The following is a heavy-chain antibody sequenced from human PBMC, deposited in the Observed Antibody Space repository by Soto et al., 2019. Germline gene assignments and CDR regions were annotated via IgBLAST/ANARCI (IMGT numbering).Heavy chain of an antibody. Sequence: GGSLRLSCAASGFTFSSYAMSWVRQAPGKGLEWVSAISGSGGSTYYADSVKGRFTISRDNSKNTPYLQMNSLRAEDTAVYYCAKDRVGAAAGTWFDPWGQGTLVTVSS. D-gene: IGHD6-13*01. J-gene: IGHJ5*02. V-gene: IGHV3-23*01. CDR3: AKDRVGAAAGTWFDP. CDR2: ISGSGGST. CDR1: GFTFSSYA.